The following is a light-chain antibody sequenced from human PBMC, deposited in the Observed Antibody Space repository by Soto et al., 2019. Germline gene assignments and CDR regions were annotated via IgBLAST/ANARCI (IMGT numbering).Light chain of an antibody. CDR3: HQYDNLPYT. CDR1: QDISNY. Sequence: DIQMTQSPSSLSASVGDRVTITCQASQDISNYLNWYQQKPGKAPKLLIYDASNLETGVPSRFSGSGSGTAFTCTISSLQPEDIATYYCHQYDNLPYTFGQATKLEIK. J-gene: IGKJ2*01. V-gene: IGKV1-33*01. CDR2: DAS.